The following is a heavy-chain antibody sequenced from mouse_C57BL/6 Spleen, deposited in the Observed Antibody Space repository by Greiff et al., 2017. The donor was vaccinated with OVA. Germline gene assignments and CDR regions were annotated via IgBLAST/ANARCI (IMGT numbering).Heavy chain of an antibody. J-gene: IGHJ1*03. CDR3: ARGDYYGSSYWYFDV. CDR2: IYPGSGNT. D-gene: IGHD1-1*01. CDR1: GYSFTSYY. Sequence: VQLMESGPELVKPGASVKISCKASGYSFTSYYIHWVKQRPGQGLEWIGWIYPGSGNTKYNEKFKGKATLTADTSSSTAYMQLSSLTSEDSAVYYCARGDYYGSSYWYFDVWGTGTTVTVSS. V-gene: IGHV1-66*01.